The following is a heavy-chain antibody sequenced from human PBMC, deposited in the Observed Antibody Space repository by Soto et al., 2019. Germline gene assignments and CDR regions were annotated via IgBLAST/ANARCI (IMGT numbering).Heavy chain of an antibody. CDR1: GGSISSGGYY. D-gene: IGHD1-1*01. Sequence: SETLSLTCTVSGGSISSGGYYWSWIRQHPGKGLEWIGYIYYSGSTYSNPSLKSRVTISVDTSNNQFSLKLRSVTAADTAVYYCAFHDGFSPAWTSDYWGHGPLVTLFS. V-gene: IGHV4-31*03. CDR2: IYYSGST. J-gene: IGHJ4*01. CDR3: AFHDGFSPAWTSDY.